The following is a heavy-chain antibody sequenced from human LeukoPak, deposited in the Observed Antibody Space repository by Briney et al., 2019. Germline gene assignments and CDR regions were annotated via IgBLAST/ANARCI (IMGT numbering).Heavy chain of an antibody. CDR2: IYSSGST. CDR3: TSPAFLGKSPYGLDV. D-gene: IGHD3-3*02. Sequence: GGSLRLSCAASGFTVSSNYMSWVRQAPGKGLEWVSVIYSSGSTYYADSVKGRFTISRDNSKNTLSLQMNSLRAEDTAVYFCTSPAFLGKSPYGLDVWGQGTTVTVS. CDR1: GFTVSSNY. J-gene: IGHJ6*02. V-gene: IGHV3-66*01.